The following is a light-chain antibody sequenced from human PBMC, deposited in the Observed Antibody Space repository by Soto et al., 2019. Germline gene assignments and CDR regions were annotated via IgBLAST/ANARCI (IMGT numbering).Light chain of an antibody. CDR3: SSYAGSNNVV. Sequence: QSALTQPPSASGSPGQSVSISCTGTSSDVGGHNYVSWYQQYPGKAPKVMIYEVSKRPSGVPDRFSGSKSGNTASLTVSGLQAEDEADYYCSSYAGSNNVVFGGGTKVTVL. CDR1: SSDVGGHNY. CDR2: EVS. J-gene: IGLJ2*01. V-gene: IGLV2-8*01.